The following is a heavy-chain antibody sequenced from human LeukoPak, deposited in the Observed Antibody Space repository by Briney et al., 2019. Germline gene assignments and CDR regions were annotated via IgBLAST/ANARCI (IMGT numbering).Heavy chain of an antibody. CDR2: IIPIFGTA. J-gene: IGHJ5*02. CDR3: ARGGPLGGLSHWFDP. D-gene: IGHD3-10*01. V-gene: IGHV1-69*13. Sequence: SVKVSCKASGGTFSSYAISWVRQAPGQGLEWMGGIIPIFGTANYAQKFQGRVTITADESTSTAYMELSSLRSEDTAVYYCARGGPLGGLSHWFDPWGQGTLVTVSS. CDR1: GGTFSSYA.